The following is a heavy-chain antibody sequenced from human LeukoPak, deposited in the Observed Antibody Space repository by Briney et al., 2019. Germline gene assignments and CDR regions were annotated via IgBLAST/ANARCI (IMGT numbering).Heavy chain of an antibody. CDR3: ARTGGSFDAFDI. J-gene: IGHJ3*02. V-gene: IGHV4-61*02. Sequence: SETLSLTCTVSGGSISSGSYYWSWIRQPAGKGLEWIGRIYTSGSTNYNPSLKSRVSISVDTSKNQFSLKLSSVTAADTAVYYCARTGGSFDAFDIWGQGTMVTVSS. CDR2: IYTSGST. CDR1: GGSISSGSYY. D-gene: IGHD1-26*01.